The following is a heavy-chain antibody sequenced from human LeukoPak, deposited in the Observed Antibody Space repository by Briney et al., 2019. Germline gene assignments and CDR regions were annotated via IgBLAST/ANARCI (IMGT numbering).Heavy chain of an antibody. V-gene: IGHV4-31*03. CDR1: GASISNANYY. J-gene: IGHJ4*02. CDR2: IYYGGSA. D-gene: IGHD5-12*01. CDR3: ARRRGYSGNDDLDY. Sequence: TLSLTCTVSGASISNANYYWIWIRQFPGKGLEWIAYIYYGGSAYYNPSLKSRVTMAVDTSKNQFSMTMTSVTLADTAVYYCARRRGYSGNDDLDYWGRGTLVTVSS.